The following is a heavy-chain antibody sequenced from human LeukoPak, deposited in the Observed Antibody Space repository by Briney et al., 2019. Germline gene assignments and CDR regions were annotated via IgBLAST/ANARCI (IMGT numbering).Heavy chain of an antibody. Sequence: GGSLRLSCAASGFTFSSYGMSWVRQAPGKGLEWVSAISGSGGSTYYADSVKGRFTISRDNSKNTLYLQMNSLRAEDTAVYYCAKVGREGYYPLNDYWGQGTLVTVSS. CDR2: ISGSGGST. V-gene: IGHV3-23*01. CDR1: GFTFSSYG. CDR3: AKVGREGYYPLNDY. D-gene: IGHD3-22*01. J-gene: IGHJ4*02.